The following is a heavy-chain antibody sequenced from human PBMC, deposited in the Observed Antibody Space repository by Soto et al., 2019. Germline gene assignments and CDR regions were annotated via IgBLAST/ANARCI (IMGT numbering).Heavy chain of an antibody. J-gene: IGHJ6*02. V-gene: IGHV3-21*01. D-gene: IGHD2-2*02. Sequence: GGSLRLSXVGSGSTFSTYSINWVRQAPGKGLEWVSSISSRSDIYYADSVKGRFTISRDNAKNSVSLQMNSLRAEDTAVYYCAREYTAWPLAYGLDVWGQGTTVTVSS. CDR1: GSTFSTYS. CDR2: ISSRSDI. CDR3: AREYTAWPLAYGLDV.